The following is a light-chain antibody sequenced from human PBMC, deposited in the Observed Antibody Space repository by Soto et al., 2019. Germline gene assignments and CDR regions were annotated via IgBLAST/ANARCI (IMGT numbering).Light chain of an antibody. CDR1: QSVSSN. CDR3: QQYGSSPIT. V-gene: IGKV3-20*01. J-gene: IGKJ5*01. Sequence: EIVMTQSPAALSVSPGGRATRSCRARQSVSSNLPSYQQKPGQAPRLLIYGASSRATGIPDRFSGSGSGTDLTLTISRLEPEDFAVYYCQQYGSSPITFGQGTRLEIK. CDR2: GAS.